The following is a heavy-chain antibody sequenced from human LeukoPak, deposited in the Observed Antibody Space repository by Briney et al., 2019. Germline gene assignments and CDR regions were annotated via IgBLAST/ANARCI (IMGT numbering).Heavy chain of an antibody. CDR3: AKARYYYDSSGYYILGGLSSTEYYFDY. CDR1: GFTFSSYG. CDR2: ISYDGSNK. J-gene: IGHJ4*02. V-gene: IGHV3-30*18. D-gene: IGHD3-22*01. Sequence: GSLRLSCAASGFTFSSYGMHWVRQAPGKGLEWVAVISYDGSNKYYADSVKGRFTISRDNSKNTLYLQMNSLRAEDTAVYYCAKARYYYDSSGYYILGGLSSTEYYFDYWGQGTLVTVSS.